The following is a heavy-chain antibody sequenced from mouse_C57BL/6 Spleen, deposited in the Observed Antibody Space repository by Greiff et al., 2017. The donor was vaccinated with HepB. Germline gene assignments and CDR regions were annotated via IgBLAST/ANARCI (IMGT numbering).Heavy chain of an antibody. CDR2: IYPGSGST. CDR1: GYTFTSYW. Sequence: VQLQQSGAELVKPGASVKMSCKASGYTFTSYWITWVKQRPGQGLEWIGDIYPGSGSTNYNEKFKSKATLTVDTSSSTAYMQLSSLTSEDSAVYYFARTVVADWYFDVWGTGTTVTVSS. CDR3: ARTVVADWYFDV. J-gene: IGHJ1*03. D-gene: IGHD1-1*01. V-gene: IGHV1-55*01.